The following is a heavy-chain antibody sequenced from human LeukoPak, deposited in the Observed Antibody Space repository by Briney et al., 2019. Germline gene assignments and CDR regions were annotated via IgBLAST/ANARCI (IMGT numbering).Heavy chain of an antibody. V-gene: IGHV4-34*01. D-gene: IGHD5-18*01. CDR3: ARVRGGYSYGYYYYYMDV. J-gene: IGHJ6*03. CDR2: INHSGST. Sequence: PSETLSLTCAVYGGSFSGYYWSWIRQPPGKGLEWIGEINHSGSTNNNPSLKSRVTISVDTSKNQFSLKLSSVTAADTAVYYCARVRGGYSYGYYYYYMDVWGKGTTVTVSS. CDR1: GGSFSGYY.